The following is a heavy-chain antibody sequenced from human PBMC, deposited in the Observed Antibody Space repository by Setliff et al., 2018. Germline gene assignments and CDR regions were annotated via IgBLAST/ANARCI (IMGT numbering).Heavy chain of an antibody. J-gene: IGHJ4*02. V-gene: IGHV3-74*01. CDR1: GFTFSSYW. CDR3: ARAHSSTLSVHDY. Sequence: GGSLRLSCAASGFTFSSYWMHWVRQAPGKGLVWVSRINSDGSSTSYEDSVKGRFTISRDNAKNTLYLQMNSLRAEDTAVYYCARAHSSTLSVHDYWGQGTLVTVSS. CDR2: INSDGSST. D-gene: IGHD2-2*01.